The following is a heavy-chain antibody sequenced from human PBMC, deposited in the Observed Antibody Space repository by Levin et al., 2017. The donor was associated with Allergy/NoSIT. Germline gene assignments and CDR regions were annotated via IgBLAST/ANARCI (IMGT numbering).Heavy chain of an antibody. Sequence: ASVKVSCKASGYTFTSYDINWVRQATGQGLEWMGWMNPNSGNTGYAQKFQGRVTMTRNTSISTAYMELSSLRSEDTAVYYCARIWPDHDAFDIWGQGTMVTVSS. CDR3: ARIWPDHDAFDI. V-gene: IGHV1-8*01. CDR1: GYTFTSYD. J-gene: IGHJ3*02. CDR2: MNPNSGNT.